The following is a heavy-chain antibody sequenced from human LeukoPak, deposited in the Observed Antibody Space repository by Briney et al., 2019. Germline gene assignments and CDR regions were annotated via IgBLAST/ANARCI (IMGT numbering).Heavy chain of an antibody. CDR3: ARERYCSSTSCYELDY. J-gene: IGHJ4*02. D-gene: IGHD2-2*01. V-gene: IGHV3-7*01. Sequence: GGSLRLSCAASGFTFCSYWMSWVRQAPGKGLEWVANIKQDGGEKYYVDSVKGRFTISRDNAKNSLYLQMNSLRAEDTAVYYCARERYCSSTSCYELDYWGQGTLVTVSS. CDR1: GFTFCSYW. CDR2: IKQDGGEK.